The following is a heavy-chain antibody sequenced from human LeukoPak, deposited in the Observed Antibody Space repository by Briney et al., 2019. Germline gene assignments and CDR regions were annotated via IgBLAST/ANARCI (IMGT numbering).Heavy chain of an antibody. D-gene: IGHD3-16*01. CDR3: VRVWGSYSFVY. CDR1: GYTFTTYA. Sequence: GASVKVSCKASGYTFTTYAMNWVRQAPGQGLEWMGWINTATGNPTYAQGFTGRFVFPLDTSVSTAYLQISSLKAEDTAVYYCVRVWGSYSFVYWGQGTLVTVSS. CDR2: INTATGNP. V-gene: IGHV7-4-1*02. J-gene: IGHJ4*02.